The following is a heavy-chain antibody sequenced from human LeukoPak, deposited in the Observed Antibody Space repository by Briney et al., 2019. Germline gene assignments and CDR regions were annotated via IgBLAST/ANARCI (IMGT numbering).Heavy chain of an antibody. D-gene: IGHD3-9*01. CDR2: ISAYNGNT. V-gene: IGHV1-18*04. CDR3: ARGKGYYDILTGYYQYNWFDP. CDR1: GYTFTSYG. Sequence: GASVKVSCKASGYTFTSYGISWVRRAPGQGLEWMGWISAYNGNTNYAQKLQGRVTMTTDTSTSTAYMELRSLRSDDTAVYYCARGKGYYDILTGYYQYNWFDPWGQGTLVTVSS. J-gene: IGHJ5*02.